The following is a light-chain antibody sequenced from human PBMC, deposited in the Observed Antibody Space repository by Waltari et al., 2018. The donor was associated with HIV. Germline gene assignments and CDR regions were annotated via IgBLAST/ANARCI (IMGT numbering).Light chain of an antibody. V-gene: IGLV2-8*01. J-gene: IGLJ2*01. CDR3: SSYAGSNNVI. Sequence: QSALTQPPSASGSPGQSVTIPCTGTRRDVGGYNYVSWYQQHPGKAPKLMIYAVSKRPSGVPDRFSGSKSGNTASLTVSGLQAEDEAEYYCSSYAGSNNVIFGGGTKLTVL. CDR2: AVS. CDR1: RRDVGGYNY.